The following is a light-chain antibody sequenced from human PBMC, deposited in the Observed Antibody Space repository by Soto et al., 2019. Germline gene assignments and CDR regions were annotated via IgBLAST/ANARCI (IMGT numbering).Light chain of an antibody. Sequence: QSALTQPASVSGSPGQSITISCTGSSSDVGSYTFVSWYQHHPGKAPKVMIYEATKRPSGVSHRFSGSKSGNTASLTISGLQAEDEGEYYCCSYAASMTWVFGGGTKLTVL. CDR2: EAT. CDR3: CSYAASMTWV. V-gene: IGLV2-23*01. CDR1: SSDVGSYTF. J-gene: IGLJ3*02.